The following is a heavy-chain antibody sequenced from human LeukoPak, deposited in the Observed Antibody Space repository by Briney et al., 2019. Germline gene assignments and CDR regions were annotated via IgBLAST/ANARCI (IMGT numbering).Heavy chain of an antibody. D-gene: IGHD6-19*01. V-gene: IGHV4-4*07. CDR3: ARDPVAGTGMDV. J-gene: IGHJ6*04. CDR2: IYTSGTI. CDR1: GGSISSYY. Sequence: SETLSLTCTVSGGSISSYYWSWIRQPAGTALEWIGRIYTSGTITYNPSLKSRVTISVDTSKNQFSLKLSSVTAADTAVYYCARDPVAGTGMDVWGKGTTVTISS.